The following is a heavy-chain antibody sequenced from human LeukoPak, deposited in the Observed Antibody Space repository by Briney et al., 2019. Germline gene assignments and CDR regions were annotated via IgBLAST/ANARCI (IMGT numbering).Heavy chain of an antibody. J-gene: IGHJ4*02. Sequence: GGSLRLSCAASGFTFSSYAMSWVRQAPGKGLEWVSAISGSGGSTYYADSAKGRFTISRDNSKNTLYLQMNSLRAEDTAVYYCAKDRGSYFAGFDYWGQGTLVTVSS. CDR2: ISGSGGST. CDR3: AKDRGSYFAGFDY. CDR1: GFTFSSYA. D-gene: IGHD1-26*01. V-gene: IGHV3-23*01.